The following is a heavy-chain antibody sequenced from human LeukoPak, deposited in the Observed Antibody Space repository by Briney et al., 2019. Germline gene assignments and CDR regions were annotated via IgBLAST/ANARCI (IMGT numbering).Heavy chain of an antibody. CDR3: ARDGYSAIDY. Sequence: SETLSLTCTVSGGSISSYYWSWIRQPAGKGLEWIGRIYTSGSTNYNPSLKSRVTISVDTSKKQFSLKLTSVTAADTAVYYCARDGYSAIDYWGQGTLVTVSS. J-gene: IGHJ4*02. CDR2: IYTSGST. D-gene: IGHD1-26*01. V-gene: IGHV4-4*07. CDR1: GGSISSYY.